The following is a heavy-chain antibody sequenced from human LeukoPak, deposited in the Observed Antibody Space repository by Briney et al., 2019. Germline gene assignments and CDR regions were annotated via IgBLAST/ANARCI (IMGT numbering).Heavy chain of an antibody. CDR3: ARRIVGATPWFDP. V-gene: IGHV5-10-1*01. D-gene: IGHD1-26*01. CDR1: GYSFTTYW. Sequence: TGESLKISCKGSGYSFTTYWISWVRQMPGKGLEWMGEIDPSDSYTNYSPSFQGHVTISADKSIGTASLQWSSLKASDTAMYYCARRIVGATPWFDPWGQGTLVTVSS. CDR2: IDPSDSYT. J-gene: IGHJ5*02.